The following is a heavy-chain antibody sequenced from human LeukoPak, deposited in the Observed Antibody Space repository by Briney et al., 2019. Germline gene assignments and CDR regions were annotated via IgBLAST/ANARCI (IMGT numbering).Heavy chain of an antibody. V-gene: IGHV1-18*01. CDR2: ISAYNGNT. Sequence: ASVKVSCKASGYTFTSYGISWVRQAPGQGLEWMGWISAYNGNTNYAQKLQGRVTMTTDTSTSTAYMELRSLRSEDTAVYYCARGGGDDSSGLPHWYFDLWGRGTLVTVSS. J-gene: IGHJ2*01. CDR1: GYTFTSYG. D-gene: IGHD3-22*01. CDR3: ARGGGDDSSGLPHWYFDL.